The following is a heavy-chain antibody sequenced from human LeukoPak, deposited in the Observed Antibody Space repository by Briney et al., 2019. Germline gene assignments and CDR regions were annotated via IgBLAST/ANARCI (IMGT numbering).Heavy chain of an antibody. CDR2: ISGSSSDP. D-gene: IGHD3-22*01. V-gene: IGHV3-11*03. Sequence: GGSLRLSCAASGFTFSDYYMTWIRPAPGRGRAWVSYISGSSSDPNYADSVKGRFTISRDNAKNSLSLQMDSLSADDTALYYCARYSFDGSDYLLDYWGQRTLVTVSS. J-gene: IGHJ4*02. CDR1: GFTFSDYY. CDR3: ARYSFDGSDYLLDY.